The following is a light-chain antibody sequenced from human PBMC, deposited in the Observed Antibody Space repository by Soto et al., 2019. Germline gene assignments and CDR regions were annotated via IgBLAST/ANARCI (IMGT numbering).Light chain of an antibody. CDR1: SSDVGGYNY. CDR3: SSYRTGGPFV. J-gene: IGLJ1*01. CDR2: EVS. V-gene: IGLV2-14*01. Sequence: QSALTQPASVSGSPGQSIAISCTGTSSDVGGYNYVSWYQQLPGKAPKLLISEVSNRPSGVSHRFSGSKSGKTASLTISGLQAEDEADYYCSSYRTGGPFVFGTGTKLTVL.